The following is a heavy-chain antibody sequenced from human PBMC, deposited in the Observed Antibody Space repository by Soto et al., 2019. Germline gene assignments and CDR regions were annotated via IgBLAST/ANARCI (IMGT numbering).Heavy chain of an antibody. V-gene: IGHV3-23*01. CDR1: GFTFSSYA. J-gene: IGHJ6*03. Sequence: GGSLRLSCAASGFTFSSYAMSWVRQAPGKGLEWVSAISGSGGSTYYADSVKGRFTISRDNSKNTLYLQMNSLRAEDTAVYYCAKDPGAGTYYYYYMDVWGKGTTVTAP. D-gene: IGHD6-19*01. CDR2: ISGSGGST. CDR3: AKDPGAGTYYYYYMDV.